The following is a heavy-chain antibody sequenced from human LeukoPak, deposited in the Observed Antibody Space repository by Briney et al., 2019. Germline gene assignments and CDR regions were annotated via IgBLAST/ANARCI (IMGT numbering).Heavy chain of an antibody. V-gene: IGHV6-1*01. J-gene: IGHJ5*02. CDR2: TYYRSKWYN. CDR3: ARGKNRYCSSTSCFPNWFDP. D-gene: IGHD2-2*01. CDR1: GDSVSSNSAA. Sequence: SQTLPLTCAISGDSVSSNSAAWNWIRQSPSRGLEWLGRTYYRSKWYNDYAVSVKSRITINPDTSKNQFSLQLNSVTPEDTAVYYCARGKNRYCSSTSCFPNWFDPWGQGTLVTVSS.